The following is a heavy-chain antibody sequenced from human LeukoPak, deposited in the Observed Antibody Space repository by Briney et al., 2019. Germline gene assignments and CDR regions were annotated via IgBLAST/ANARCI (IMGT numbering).Heavy chain of an antibody. J-gene: IGHJ6*03. CDR1: GFTFSSYS. D-gene: IGHD2-21*01. Sequence: TGGSLRLSCAASGFTFSSYSMNWVRQAPGKGLEWVSYISSSSSTIYYADSVKGRFTISRDNAKNSLYLQMNSLRAEDTAVYYCARDRAYCGGDCYFEVGYYMDVWGKGTTVTVSS. V-gene: IGHV3-48*01. CDR3: ARDRAYCGGDCYFEVGYYMDV. CDR2: ISSSSSTI.